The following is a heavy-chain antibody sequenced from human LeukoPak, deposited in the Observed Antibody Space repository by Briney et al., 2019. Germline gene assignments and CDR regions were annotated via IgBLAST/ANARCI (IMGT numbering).Heavy chain of an antibody. CDR3: ARTTEGYMDV. CDR2: IYYSGST. D-gene: IGHD1-1*01. V-gene: IGHV4-61*05. CDR1: DGSISSIFNY. Sequence: SETLSLTCTVSDGSISSIFNYWGWIRQPPGKGLEWIGNIYYSGSTNYNPSLKSRVTISVDMSKNQFSLKLSSVTAADTAVYYCARTTEGYMDVWGKGTTVTVSS. J-gene: IGHJ6*03.